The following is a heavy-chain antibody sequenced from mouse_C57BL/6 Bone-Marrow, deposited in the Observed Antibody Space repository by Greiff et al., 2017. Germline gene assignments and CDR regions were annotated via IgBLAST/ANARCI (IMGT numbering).Heavy chain of an antibody. CDR3: VRETFYSNFYYAMDY. Sequence: EVMLVESGGGLVQPKGSLKLSCAASGFTFNTYAMHWVRQAPGKGLEWVARIRSKSSNYATYYADSVKDRFTISRDDSQSMLYLQMNNLKTEDTAMYYCVRETFYSNFYYAMDYWGQGTSVTVSS. J-gene: IGHJ4*01. CDR2: IRSKSSNYAT. CDR1: GFTFNTYA. V-gene: IGHV10-3*01. D-gene: IGHD2-5*01.